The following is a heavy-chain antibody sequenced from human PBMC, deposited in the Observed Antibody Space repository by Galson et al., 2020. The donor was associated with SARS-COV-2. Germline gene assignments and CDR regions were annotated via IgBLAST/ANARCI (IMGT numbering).Heavy chain of an antibody. CDR2: VYYSGST. CDR3: ASERRNGYDRHFGY. J-gene: IGHJ4*02. CDR1: GDSLSRGDSY. V-gene: IGHV4-31*03. D-gene: IGHD5-12*01. Sequence: SETLSLTCSVSGDSLSRGDSYWSWIRQHPVKGLEYIGFVYYSGSTYYNPSLKSRISISLDTSKNQFSLRLNSVVAADTAVYFCASERRNGYDRHFGYWGQGTLVTGAS.